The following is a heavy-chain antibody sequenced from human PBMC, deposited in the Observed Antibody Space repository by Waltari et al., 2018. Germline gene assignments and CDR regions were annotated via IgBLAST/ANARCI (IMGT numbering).Heavy chain of an antibody. J-gene: IGHJ4*01. CDR1: GFTFRNYE. D-gene: IGHD1-26*01. Sequence: EVQLVESGGGLVQPGGSLRLLCAASGFTFRNYEMNWVRQAPGKGLEWGSYINSGASTIFYADSVKGRFTISRDNAKNSVYLEMNSLRADDTAIYYCARGEGGANEYWGQGTLVTVSS. CDR2: INSGASTI. V-gene: IGHV3-48*03. CDR3: ARGEGGANEY.